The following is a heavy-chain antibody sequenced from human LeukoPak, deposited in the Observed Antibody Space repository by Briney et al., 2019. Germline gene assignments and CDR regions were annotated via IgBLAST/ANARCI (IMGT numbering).Heavy chain of an antibody. CDR3: AKDGNYYDSSGYYDY. CDR1: GGTFSSYD. J-gene: IGHJ4*02. Sequence: GASVKVSCKASGGTFSSYDISWVRQAPGQGLEWMGGIMPISGTANYAQKFQGRVTITADKPTNTAYMELSSLRSEDTAVYYCAKDGNYYDSSGYYDYWGQGTLVTVSS. V-gene: IGHV1-69*06. D-gene: IGHD3-22*01. CDR2: IMPISGTA.